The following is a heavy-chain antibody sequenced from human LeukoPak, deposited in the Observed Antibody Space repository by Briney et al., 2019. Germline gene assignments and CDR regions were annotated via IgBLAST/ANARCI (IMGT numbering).Heavy chain of an antibody. CDR2: VSPNSGDT. CDR3: ARGPPNWGYDY. D-gene: IGHD7-27*01. J-gene: IGHJ4*02. Sequence: ASVKVSCKASGYTFTSYDFNWVRQATGQRPEWMGWVSPNSGDTGYAQKFQDRVTMTRNTSMSTAYMELSSLRSDDTAVYYCARGPPNWGYDYWGPGTLVTVSS. CDR1: GYTFTSYD. V-gene: IGHV1-8*01.